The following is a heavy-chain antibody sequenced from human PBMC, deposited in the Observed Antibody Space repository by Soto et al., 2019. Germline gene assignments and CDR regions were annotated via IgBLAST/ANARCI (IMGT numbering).Heavy chain of an antibody. CDR1: GYTFTSYD. D-gene: IGHD5-18*01. V-gene: IGHV1-8*01. Sequence: ASVKASCKASGYTFTSYDINWVRQATGQGIEWMGWMXPNXXNXGXXXKXXGRVTMTRDTSTSTVYMALSSLRSDDTAIYFCARVLRSLLSITALDTWGRGTLVTVSS. J-gene: IGHJ5*02. CDR2: MXPNXXNX. CDR3: ARVLRSLLSITALDT.